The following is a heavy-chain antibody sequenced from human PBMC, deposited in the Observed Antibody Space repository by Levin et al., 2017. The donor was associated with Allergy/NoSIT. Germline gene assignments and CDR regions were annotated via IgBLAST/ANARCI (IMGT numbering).Heavy chain of an antibody. CDR2: IYYSGST. D-gene: IGHD1-1*01. Sequence: SETLSLTCTVSGGSISSGGYYWSWIRQHPGKGLEWIGYIYYSGSTYYNPSLKSRVTISVDTSKNQFSLRLSSVTAADTAVYYCARDPPRGTYYYYGMDVWGQGTTVTVSS. CDR1: GGSISSGGYY. CDR3: ARDPPRGTYYYYGMDV. V-gene: IGHV4-31*03. J-gene: IGHJ6*02.